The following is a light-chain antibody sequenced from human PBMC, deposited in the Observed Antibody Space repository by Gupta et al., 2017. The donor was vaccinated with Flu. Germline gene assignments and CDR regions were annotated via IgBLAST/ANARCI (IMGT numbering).Light chain of an antibody. J-gene: IGLJ2*01. V-gene: IGLV1-51*02. Sequence: QSILTQPPSLSAAPGQRVALSCSGSRSDIGINYVSWYQHVPGTAPKLLSFENNKRHPGIPERFSATKFGTSAAVVTTGLQTGEEADYYCVTSDASMSALVFGGGTKLTVL. CDR2: ENN. CDR1: RSDIGINY. CDR3: VTSDASMSALV.